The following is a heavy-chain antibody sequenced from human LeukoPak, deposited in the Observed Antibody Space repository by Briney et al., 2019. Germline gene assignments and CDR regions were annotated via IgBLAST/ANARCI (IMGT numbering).Heavy chain of an antibody. Sequence: SETLSLTCAVYGGSFSGYYWSWIRQPPGKGLEWIGYIYYSGSTNYNPSLKSRVTISVDTSKNQFSLKLSSVTAADTAVYYCARVGFSVGGFDAFDIWGQGTMVTVSS. CDR2: IYYSGST. J-gene: IGHJ3*02. CDR1: GGSFSGYY. CDR3: ARVGFSVGGFDAFDI. D-gene: IGHD3-16*01. V-gene: IGHV4-59*01.